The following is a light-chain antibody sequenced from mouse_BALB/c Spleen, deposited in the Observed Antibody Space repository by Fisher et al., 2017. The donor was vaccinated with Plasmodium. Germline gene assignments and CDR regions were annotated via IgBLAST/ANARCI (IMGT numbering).Light chain of an antibody. CDR2: YTS. CDR3: QQSNSWPLT. Sequence: DIVLTQTPATLSVTPGDSVSLSCRASQSIASNLHWYQQKSHESPRLLINYTSQSISGIPSRFSGSGSGTDFTLSTNSVETEDFGMYFCQQSNSWPLTFGAGTKLELK. CDR1: QSIASN. J-gene: IGKJ5*01. V-gene: IGKV5-43*01.